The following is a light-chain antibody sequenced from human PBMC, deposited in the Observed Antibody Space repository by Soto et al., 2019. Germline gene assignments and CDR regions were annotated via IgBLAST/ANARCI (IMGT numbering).Light chain of an antibody. CDR2: RSN. J-gene: IGLJ3*02. V-gene: IGLV1-47*01. CDR1: SSNIGSNY. CDR3: ATWDDSLSGPV. Sequence: QSVLTQPPSASGSPGQRVTISCSGRSSNIGSNYVYWYQQLPGTAPKLLIYRSNQRPSGVPDRFSGSKSGTSASLAISGLRSEDEADYYCATWDDSLSGPVFGGGTKLIVL.